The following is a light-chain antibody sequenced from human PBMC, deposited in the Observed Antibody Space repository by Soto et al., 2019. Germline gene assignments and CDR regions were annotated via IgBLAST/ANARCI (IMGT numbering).Light chain of an antibody. J-gene: IGLJ1*01. CDR3: SSYTTGSTLPWV. CDR2: EVS. V-gene: IGLV2-14*01. CDR1: SSDVGGYNY. Sequence: QSALTQPASVSGSPGQSITLSCTGTSSDVGGYNYVSWYQQHPGKAPKLMIYEVSNRPSGVSNRFSGSKSGNTASLTISGLQAEDEADYYCSSYTTGSTLPWVFGTGTKLTVL.